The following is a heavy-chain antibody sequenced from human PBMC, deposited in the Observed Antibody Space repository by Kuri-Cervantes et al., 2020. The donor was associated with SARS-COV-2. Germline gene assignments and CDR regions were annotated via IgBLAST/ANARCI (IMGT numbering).Heavy chain of an antibody. CDR3: ARGGWELRYYYYYMDV. CDR1: GFTFSSYS. CDR2: ISSSSSYI. D-gene: IGHD1-26*01. J-gene: IGHJ6*03. Sequence: GESLKISCAASGFTFSSYSMNWVRQAPGKGLEWVSAISSSSSYIYYADSVKGRFTISRDNAKNSLYLQMNSLRAEDTAVYYCARGGWELRYYYYYMDVWGKGTTVTVSS. V-gene: IGHV3-21*01.